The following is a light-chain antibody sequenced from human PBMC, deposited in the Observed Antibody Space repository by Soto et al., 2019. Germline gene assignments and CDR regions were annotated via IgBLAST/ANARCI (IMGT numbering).Light chain of an antibody. V-gene: IGLV2-14*01. CDR3: CSYTSSSSYV. CDR1: SSDFGGYNY. Sequence: QSVLTQPASVSWSPGQSITISCTGTSSDFGGYNYVSWYQQHPGKAPKLMIYDVSDRPSGVSNRFSGSKSGNTASLTISGLQAEDEADYYCCSYTSSSSYVFGTGTKVTVL. J-gene: IGLJ1*01. CDR2: DVS.